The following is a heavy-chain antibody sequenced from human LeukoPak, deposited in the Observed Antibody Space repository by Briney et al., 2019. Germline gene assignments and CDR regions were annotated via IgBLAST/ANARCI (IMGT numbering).Heavy chain of an antibody. CDR2: IYYSGST. CDR3: ARRVATTPRYFDL. D-gene: IGHD5-12*01. J-gene: IGHJ2*01. Sequence: SETLSLTCTVSGGSISSYYWSWIRQPPGKGLEWIGYIYYSGSTNYNPSLKSRVTISVDTSKNQFSLKLSSVTAADTAVYYCARRVATTPRYFDLWGRGTLVTVSS. CDR1: GGSISSYY. V-gene: IGHV4-59*01.